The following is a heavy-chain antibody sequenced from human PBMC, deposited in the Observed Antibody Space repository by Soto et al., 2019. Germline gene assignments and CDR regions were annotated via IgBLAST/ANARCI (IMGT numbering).Heavy chain of an antibody. CDR1: GYSFTSYW. CDR2: IYPGDSGT. V-gene: IGHV5-51*01. CDR3: ARSDELVYAKYYYYGMDV. J-gene: IGHJ6*02. D-gene: IGHD2-8*01. Sequence: PGESLKISCKGSGYSFTSYWIGWARQMPGKGLEWMGIIYPGDSGTRYSPSFQGQVTISADKSISTAYLQWSSLKASDTAMYYCARSDELVYAKYYYYGMDVWGQGTTVTVSS.